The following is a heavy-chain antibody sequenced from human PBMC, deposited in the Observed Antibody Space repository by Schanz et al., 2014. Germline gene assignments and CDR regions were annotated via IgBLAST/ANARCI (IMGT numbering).Heavy chain of an antibody. CDR1: GFSIRNHD. CDR3: AREQIMAAAGLVDY. CDR2: IGTAGDT. V-gene: IGHV3-13*04. J-gene: IGHJ4*01. D-gene: IGHD6-13*01. Sequence: EVQLVESGGGLVQPGGSLRLSCAASGFSIRNHDMHWVRQATGAGLEWVSAIGTAGDTFYLDSVKGRFTISRDNSENTLYLQMNSLSAEDTAVYYCAREQIMAAAGLVDYWGHGTLVTVSS.